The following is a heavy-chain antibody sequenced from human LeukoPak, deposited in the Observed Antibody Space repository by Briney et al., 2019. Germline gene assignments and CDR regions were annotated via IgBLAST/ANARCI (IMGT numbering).Heavy chain of an antibody. CDR1: GFTFDDYA. Sequence: PGGSLRLSCAASGFTFDDYAMHWVRQAPGKGLEWVSGISWNSGSIGYADSVKGRFTISRDNAKNSLYLQMNSLRAEDTAVYYCARVVYGDFSNDYWGQGTLVTVSS. J-gene: IGHJ4*02. D-gene: IGHD4-17*01. CDR3: ARVVYGDFSNDY. CDR2: ISWNSGSI. V-gene: IGHV3-9*01.